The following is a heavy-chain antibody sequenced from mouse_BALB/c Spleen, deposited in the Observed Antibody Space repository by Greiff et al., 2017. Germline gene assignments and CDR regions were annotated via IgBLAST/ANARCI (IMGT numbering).Heavy chain of an antibody. V-gene: IGHV1-54*01. CDR2: INPGSGGT. D-gene: IGHD2-1*01. Sequence: VQLQQSGAELVRPGTSVKVSCKASGYAFTNYLIEWVKQRPGQGLEWIGVINPGSGGTNYNEKFKGKATLTADKSSSTAYMQLSSLTSDDSAVYFCANYYGNSAWFSYWGQGTLVTVSA. CDR1: GYAFTNYL. J-gene: IGHJ3*01. CDR3: ANYYGNSAWFSY.